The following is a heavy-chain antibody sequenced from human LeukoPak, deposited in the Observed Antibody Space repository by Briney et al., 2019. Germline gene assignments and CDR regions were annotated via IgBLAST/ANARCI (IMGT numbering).Heavy chain of an antibody. J-gene: IGHJ6*03. V-gene: IGHV3-48*01. CDR3: ARDLEGGTVTTRRYYYYYYMDV. CDR2: ISSSSSTI. Sequence: GGSLRLSCAASGFTFSSYSMNWVRQAPGKGLEWVSYISSSSSTIYYADSVKGRFTISRDNAKNSLYLQMNSLRAEDTAVYYCARDLEGGTVTTRRYYYYYYMDVWGKGTTVTVSS. D-gene: IGHD4-17*01. CDR1: GFTFSSYS.